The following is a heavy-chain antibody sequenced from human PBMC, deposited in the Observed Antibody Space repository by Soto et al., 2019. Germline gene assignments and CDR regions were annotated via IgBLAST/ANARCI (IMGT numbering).Heavy chain of an antibody. Sequence: QVQLQESGPGLVKPSETLSLTCSVSGGSIGSYYWSWIRQPPGKGLEWIGYIYYSGSTNYNPSLTRRVPKSVDTSKTQFSLKLSSVTAADTAVYYCARGGWRQIDYWGQGTLVTVSS. V-gene: IGHV4-59*08. CDR2: IYYSGST. CDR1: GGSIGSYY. D-gene: IGHD3-3*01. J-gene: IGHJ4*02. CDR3: ARGGWRQIDY.